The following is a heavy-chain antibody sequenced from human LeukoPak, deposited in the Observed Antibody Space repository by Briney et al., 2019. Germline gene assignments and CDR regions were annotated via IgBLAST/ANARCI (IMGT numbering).Heavy chain of an antibody. CDR1: GYSISSGYY. D-gene: IGHD2-2*01. V-gene: IGHV4-38-2*02. Sequence: SETLSLTCTVSGYSISSGYYWGWIRQPPGKGLEWIGSIYHSGSTYYNPSLKSRVTISVDTSKNQFSLKLSSVTAADTAVYYCAGSGGVVPAAMGAFDIWGQGTMVTVSS. CDR3: AGSGGVVPAAMGAFDI. CDR2: IYHSGST. J-gene: IGHJ3*02.